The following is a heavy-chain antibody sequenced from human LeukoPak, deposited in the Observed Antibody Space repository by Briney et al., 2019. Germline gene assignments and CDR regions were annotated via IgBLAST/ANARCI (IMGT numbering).Heavy chain of an antibody. D-gene: IGHD3-22*01. CDR2: ISAYNGNT. CDR1: GYTFTSYG. CDR3: ATVRDSGYYRG. Sequence: ASVKVSCKASGYTFTSYGISWVRQAPGQGLEWMGWISAYNGNTNYAQKLQGRVTMTEDTSTDTAYMELSSLRSEDTAVYYCATVRDSGYYRGWGQGTLVTVSS. V-gene: IGHV1-18*01. J-gene: IGHJ4*02.